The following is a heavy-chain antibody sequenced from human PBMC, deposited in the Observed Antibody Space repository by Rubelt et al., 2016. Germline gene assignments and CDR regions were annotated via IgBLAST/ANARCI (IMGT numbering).Heavy chain of an antibody. D-gene: IGHD1-7*01. CDR3: ARDLPPFRRYNWNFPLDY. V-gene: IGHV1-18*01. Sequence: QVQLVQSGAEVKKPGASVKVSCKASGYTFTSYGISWVRQAPGQGLEWMGWISAYNGNTNYAQKLQGRVTITTDTSTSTAYMELRSLRSDDTAVYYCARDLPPFRRYNWNFPLDYWGQGTLVTVSS. CDR1: GYTFTSYG. J-gene: IGHJ4*02. CDR2: ISAYNGNT.